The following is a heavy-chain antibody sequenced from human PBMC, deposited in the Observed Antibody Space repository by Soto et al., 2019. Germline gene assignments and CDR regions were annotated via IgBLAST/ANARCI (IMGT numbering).Heavy chain of an antibody. CDR3: ARAVRGSGSYYNSPYNWFDP. D-gene: IGHD3-10*01. J-gene: IGHJ5*02. Sequence: GGSLRLSCAASGFTFSNYAMTWVRQAPGKGLEWVSGISGSGGSTYYADSVKGRFTISRDNSKNTLYLQMNSLRAEDTAVYFCARAVRGSGSYYNSPYNWFDPWGQGTLVTVSS. CDR1: GFTFSNYA. V-gene: IGHV3-23*01. CDR2: ISGSGGST.